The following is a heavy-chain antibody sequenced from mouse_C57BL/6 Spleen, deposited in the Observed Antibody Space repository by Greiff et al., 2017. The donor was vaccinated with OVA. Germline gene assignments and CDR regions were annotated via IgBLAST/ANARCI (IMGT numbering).Heavy chain of an antibody. D-gene: IGHD2-5*01. CDR1: GYAFSSSW. CDR3: ARQDYYSNLWYFDV. J-gene: IGHJ1*03. CDR2: IYPGDGDT. V-gene: IGHV1-82*01. Sequence: QVQLQQSGPELVKPGASVKISCKASGYAFSSSWMNWVKQRPGKGLEWIGRIYPGDGDTNYNGKFKGKATLTADKSSSTAYMQLSSLTSEDSAVYFCARQDYYSNLWYFDVWGTGTTVTVSS.